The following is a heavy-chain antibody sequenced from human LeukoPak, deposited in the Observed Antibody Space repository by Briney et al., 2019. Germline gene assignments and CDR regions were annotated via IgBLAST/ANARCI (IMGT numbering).Heavy chain of an antibody. Sequence: GGSLRLSCAASGFTFSSYAMHWVCQAPGKGLEWVAVISYDGSNKYYADSVKGRFTISRDNSKNTLYLQMNSLRAEDTAVYYCARVGGDYDGCFDYWGQGTLVTVSS. V-gene: IGHV3-30*04. D-gene: IGHD4-17*01. J-gene: IGHJ4*02. CDR3: ARVGGDYDGCFDY. CDR2: ISYDGSNK. CDR1: GFTFSSYA.